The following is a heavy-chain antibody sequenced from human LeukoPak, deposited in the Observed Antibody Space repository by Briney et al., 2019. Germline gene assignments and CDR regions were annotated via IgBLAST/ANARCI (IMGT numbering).Heavy chain of an antibody. CDR2: IKEDGTTI. CDR1: GFTFSNYW. D-gene: IGHD2-21*02. CDR3: ATDRDNSDWQKRFDS. Sequence: GGSLRLSCTASGFTFSNYWMGWVRQAPGKGLEWVANIKEDGTTIYYVDSVKGRFTISRDNAKNSLYLQMNSLRAEDTAVYYCATDRDNSDWQKRFDSWGQGTLVTVSS. V-gene: IGHV3-7*01. J-gene: IGHJ4*02.